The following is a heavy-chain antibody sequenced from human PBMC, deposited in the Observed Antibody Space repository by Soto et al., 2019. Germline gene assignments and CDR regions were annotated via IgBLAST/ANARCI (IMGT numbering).Heavy chain of an antibody. Sequence: EVQLLESGGGLVQPGGSLRLSCAASGFTFTNYAMSWVRQAPGKGLEWVSTISASGGSTYHGDSVKGRFTITRDNSKNTLSMQMNSLGDEDKAGYYCAKDMRGSGSYYRYGMDVWGEGTTVTV. CDR3: AKDMRGSGSYYRYGMDV. D-gene: IGHD3-10*01. V-gene: IGHV3-23*01. CDR2: ISASGGST. CDR1: GFTFTNYA. J-gene: IGHJ6*02.